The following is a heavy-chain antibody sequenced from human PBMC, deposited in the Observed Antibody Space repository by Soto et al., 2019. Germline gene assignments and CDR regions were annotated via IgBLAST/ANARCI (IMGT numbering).Heavy chain of an antibody. V-gene: IGHV5-51*01. CDR3: ARHGARVYYDHSDYYYYGMDV. CDR2: TYPGDSDT. CDR1: GYSFTIYW. J-gene: IGHJ6*02. D-gene: IGHD3-22*01. Sequence: PGESLKISCKGSGYSFTIYWIGWVRQMPGKGLEWMGITYPGDSDTRYSPSFQGQVTISADMSISTAYLQWSSLKGSDTAMYYCARHGARVYYDHSDYYYYGMDVWGQGTTVTVS.